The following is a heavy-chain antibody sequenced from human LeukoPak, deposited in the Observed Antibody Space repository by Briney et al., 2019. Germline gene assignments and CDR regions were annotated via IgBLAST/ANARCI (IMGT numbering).Heavy chain of an antibody. D-gene: IGHD3-10*01. V-gene: IGHV1-2*02. CDR2: INPNSGGT. J-gene: IGHJ6*03. CDR1: GYTFTGYY. Sequence: ASVKVSCKASGYTFTGYYMHWVRQAPGQGLEWMGWINPNSGGTNYAQKFQGRVTMTRDTSISTAYMELSRLRSDDTAVYYCARDPSVRGVIITPDYYMDVWGKGTTVTISS. CDR3: ARDPSVRGVIITPDYYMDV.